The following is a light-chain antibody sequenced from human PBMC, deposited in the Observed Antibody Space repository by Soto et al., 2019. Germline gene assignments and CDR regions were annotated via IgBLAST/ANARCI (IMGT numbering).Light chain of an antibody. CDR1: SSDVGIYNY. J-gene: IGLJ3*02. CDR2: EVT. V-gene: IGLV2-14*01. CDR3: SSYTSSLTWV. Sequence: QSALTQPASVSGSPGQSIAISCTGSSSDVGIYNYVSWYQQHPGKVPKLIIYEVTNRPSGVSNRFSGSKSGNTASLTISGLQAEDEADYYCSSYTSSLTWVFGGGTKLTVL.